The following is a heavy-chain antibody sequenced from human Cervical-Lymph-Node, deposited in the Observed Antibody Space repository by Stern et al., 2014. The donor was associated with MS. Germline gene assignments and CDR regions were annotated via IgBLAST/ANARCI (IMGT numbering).Heavy chain of an antibody. Sequence: QVQLVESGGGVVQPGRSLRLSCAASGFTFSSYGMHWVRQAPGKGLEWVAVIWYDGSNKYYADSVKGRFTISRDNSKNTLYLQMNSLRAEDTAVYYCARDKFAAAAGLIDYWGQGTLVTVSS. J-gene: IGHJ4*02. CDR1: GFTFSSYG. D-gene: IGHD6-13*01. CDR3: ARDKFAAAAGLIDY. CDR2: IWYDGSNK. V-gene: IGHV3-33*01.